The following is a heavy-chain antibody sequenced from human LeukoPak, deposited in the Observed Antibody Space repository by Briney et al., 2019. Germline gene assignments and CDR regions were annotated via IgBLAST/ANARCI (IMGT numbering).Heavy chain of an antibody. J-gene: IGHJ4*02. CDR3: ARVGDGYNHYHLDY. CDR2: INHSGST. V-gene: IGHV4-34*01. D-gene: IGHD4-4*01. CDR1: GGSFSGYY. Sequence: SETLSLTCAVYGGSFSGYYWSWIRQPPGKGLEWIGEINHSGSTNYNPSLKSGVTISVDTSKNQFSLKLSSVTAADPAVYYCARVGDGYNHYHLDYWGQGTLVTVSS.